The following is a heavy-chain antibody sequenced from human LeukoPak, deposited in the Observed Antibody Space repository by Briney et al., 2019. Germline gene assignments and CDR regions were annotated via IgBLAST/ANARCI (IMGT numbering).Heavy chain of an antibody. CDR1: EFTFSSYS. D-gene: IGHD6-19*01. Sequence: GGSLRLSCAASEFTFSSYSMNWVRQAPGKGLEWVSYISSSSSTIHYADSVKGRFTISRDNAKNSLYLQMNSLRAEDTAVYYCARIYSSGWHAEFDYWGQGTLVTVSS. CDR2: ISSSSSTI. CDR3: ARIYSSGWHAEFDY. V-gene: IGHV3-48*01. J-gene: IGHJ4*02.